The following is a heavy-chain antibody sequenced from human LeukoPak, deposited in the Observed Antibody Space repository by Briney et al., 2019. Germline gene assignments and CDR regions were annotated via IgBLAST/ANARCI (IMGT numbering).Heavy chain of an antibody. J-gene: IGHJ6*03. Sequence: ASVKVSCKASGYTFTSYGISWVRQAPGQGLEWMGWISAYNGNTNYAQKLQGRVTMTTDTSTSIAYMELRSLRSDDTAVYYCARAGRRGGYGSYYYYYMDVWGKGTTVTVSS. CDR1: GYTFTSYG. CDR2: ISAYNGNT. D-gene: IGHD5-12*01. CDR3: ARAGRRGGYGSYYYYYMDV. V-gene: IGHV1-18*01.